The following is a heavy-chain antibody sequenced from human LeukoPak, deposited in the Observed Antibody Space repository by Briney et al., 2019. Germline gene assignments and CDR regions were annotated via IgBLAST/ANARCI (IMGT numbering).Heavy chain of an antibody. V-gene: IGHV3-48*03. D-gene: IGHD6-25*01. CDR2: ISGSGVTM. CDR1: GFTFSSYE. J-gene: IGHJ4*02. Sequence: PGGSLRLSCAASGFTFSSYEMNWVRQAPGRGLEWVSYISGSGVTMYYADSVKGRFTISRDDAKNSLYLQMNSLRAEDTAVYYCAREVSARADYWGQGTLVTVSS. CDR3: AREVSARADY.